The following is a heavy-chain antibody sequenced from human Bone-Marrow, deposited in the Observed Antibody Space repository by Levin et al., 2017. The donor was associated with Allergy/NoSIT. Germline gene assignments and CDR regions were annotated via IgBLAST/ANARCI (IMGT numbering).Heavy chain of an antibody. V-gene: IGHV1-24*01. J-gene: IGHJ3*02. CDR3: TTEAFDI. CDR2: FDPEDGET. CDR1: GYSLSKFA. Sequence: ASVKVSCKVSGYSLSKFALHWVRQAPGKGPEWMGHFDPEDGETINAQRFQGRVSITEDLSTDTAYVELSNLRSDDTAVYYCTTEAFDIWGQGTVVIVSS.